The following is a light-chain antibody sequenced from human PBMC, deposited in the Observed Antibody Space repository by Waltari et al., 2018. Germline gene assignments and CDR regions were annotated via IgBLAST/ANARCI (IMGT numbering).Light chain of an antibody. Sequence: DIQMTQSPSTLSASVGDRITITCRASQSISTWLAWYQQKPGKAPKLLIYKASNLESGVPSRFSGSGSGTEFTLTISSLQAEDVAVYYCQQYYSIPPYTFGQGTKLEIK. V-gene: IGKV1-5*03. J-gene: IGKJ2*01. CDR2: KAS. CDR1: QSISTW. CDR3: QQYYSIPPYT.